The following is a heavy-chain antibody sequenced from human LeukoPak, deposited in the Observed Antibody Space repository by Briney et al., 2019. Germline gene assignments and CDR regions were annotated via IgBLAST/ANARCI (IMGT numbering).Heavy chain of an antibody. CDR3: AKDRGGGSQLGDAYDV. J-gene: IGHJ3*01. Sequence: SLRLSCAASGFPFDEHAMHWVRQGPGKGLEWGSGISYSSETIGYVDSVKGRFTISRDNVRKSLYLQMNSLRIEDTALYYCAKDRGGGSQLGDAYDVWGQGTMVSVSA. CDR2: ISYSSETI. V-gene: IGHV3-9*01. CDR1: GFPFDEHA. D-gene: IGHD3-10*01.